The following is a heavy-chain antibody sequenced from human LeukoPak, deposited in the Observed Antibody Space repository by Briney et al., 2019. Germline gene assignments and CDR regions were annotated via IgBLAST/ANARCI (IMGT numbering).Heavy chain of an antibody. CDR1: GYTFTSYG. CDR2: ISAYNGNT. D-gene: IGHD3-10*01. CDR3: ARIGSRTTMVRGVPFDY. V-gene: IGHV1-18*04. J-gene: IGHJ4*02. Sequence: ASVKVSCKASGYTFTSYGISWVRQAPGQGLEWMGWISAYNGNTNYAQKLQGRVTMTTDTSTSTAYMELRSLRSDDTAVYYCARIGSRTTMVRGVPFDYWGQGTLVTVSS.